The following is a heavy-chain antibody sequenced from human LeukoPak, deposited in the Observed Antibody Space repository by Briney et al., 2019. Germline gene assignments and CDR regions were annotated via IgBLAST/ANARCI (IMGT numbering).Heavy chain of an antibody. D-gene: IGHD3-10*01. J-gene: IGHJ4*02. V-gene: IGHV4-31*03. Sequence: SSETLSLTCTVSGGSISSGGYYWSWIRQHPGKGLEWIGYIYYSGSTYYNPSLKSRVTISVDNSKNQFSLKLSSVTAADTAVYYCARARYYYGSGSYPEYYFDYWGQGTLVTVSS. CDR2: IYYSGST. CDR1: GGSISSGGYY. CDR3: ARARYYYGSGSYPEYYFDY.